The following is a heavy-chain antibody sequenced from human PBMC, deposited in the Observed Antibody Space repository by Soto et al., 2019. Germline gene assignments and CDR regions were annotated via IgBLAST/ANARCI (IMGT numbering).Heavy chain of an antibody. CDR1: GDSISGYY. Sequence: QVQLQESGPGLVKPSETVSLICTVSGDSISGYYWSWIRQPAGKGLEWIGRIYSSGNANYNPSLKSRVSMSVDMSKNQFSLKVTSVTAADTAMYYCARGDVFDLWGQETKVTVSS. CDR3: ARGDVFDL. J-gene: IGHJ3*01. V-gene: IGHV4-4*07. CDR2: IYSSGNA.